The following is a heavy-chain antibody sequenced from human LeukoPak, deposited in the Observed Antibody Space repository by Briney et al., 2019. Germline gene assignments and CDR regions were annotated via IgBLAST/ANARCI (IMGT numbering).Heavy chain of an antibody. CDR1: GGSISSGSYY. Sequence: PSQTLSLTCTVSGGSISSGSYYWSWIRQPAGKGLEWIGRIYTSGSTNYNPSLKSRVTISVDTSKNQFSLKLSSVTAADTAVYYCARASGSYSFDYCGQGTLGTVSS. V-gene: IGHV4-61*02. CDR2: IYTSGST. CDR3: ARASGSYSFDY. D-gene: IGHD1-26*01. J-gene: IGHJ4*02.